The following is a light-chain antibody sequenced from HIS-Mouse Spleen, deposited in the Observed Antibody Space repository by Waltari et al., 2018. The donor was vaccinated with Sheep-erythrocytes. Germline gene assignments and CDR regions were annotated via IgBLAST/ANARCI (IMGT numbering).Light chain of an antibody. V-gene: IGLV2-11*01. Sequence: QSALTQPRSVSGSPGQSVTISCTGTSSDVGGYNYVSWYQHHPGKAPKLMIYDVSKLPSGVPARFSGSKSGNTASLTISGLQAEDEADYYCCSYAGSYNHVFATGTKVTVL. CDR3: CSYAGSYNHV. CDR1: SSDVGGYNY. CDR2: DVS. J-gene: IGLJ1*01.